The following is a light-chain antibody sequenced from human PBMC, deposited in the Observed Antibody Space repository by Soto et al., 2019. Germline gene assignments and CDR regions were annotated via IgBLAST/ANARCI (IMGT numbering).Light chain of an antibody. CDR3: SAYAGSNNFDV. CDR2: EVS. Sequence: QSVLTQPPSASGSPGQSVTISCTGTSSDVGGYNYISLYQQHPGKAPKLMIYEVSKRPSGVPDRFSGSKSGNTASLTVSGLQAEDEADYYCSAYAGSNNFDVFGTGTKLTVL. V-gene: IGLV2-8*01. CDR1: SSDVGGYNY. J-gene: IGLJ1*01.